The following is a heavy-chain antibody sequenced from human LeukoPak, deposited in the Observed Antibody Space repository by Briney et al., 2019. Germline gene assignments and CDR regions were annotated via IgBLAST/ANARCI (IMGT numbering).Heavy chain of an antibody. Sequence: SETLSLTCAVFGGSISNFYWNWIRQLPGKGLEWIGYIDYSGSTKYNPSLKSRVTISLDASTKDFSLKLTSVTAADTAVYYCAREARFLEWTDAFDIWGQGTMVTVSS. CDR3: AREARFLEWTDAFDI. D-gene: IGHD3-3*01. CDR2: IDYSGST. CDR1: GGSISNFY. V-gene: IGHV4-59*01. J-gene: IGHJ3*02.